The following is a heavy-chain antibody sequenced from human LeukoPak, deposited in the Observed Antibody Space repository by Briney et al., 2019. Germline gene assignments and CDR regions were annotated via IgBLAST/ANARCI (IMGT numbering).Heavy chain of an antibody. D-gene: IGHD6-19*01. Sequence: GRSLRLSCAASGFTFNEYAMHWVRQVPGKGLEWVSGISWNSGNIGYADSVKGRFTISRDNAKSLLYLQMNSLRPEDTAVYYCARDWAGSAWLTRALEYWGQGILVTVSS. CDR1: GFTFNEYA. V-gene: IGHV3-9*01. CDR2: ISWNSGNI. CDR3: ARDWAGSAWLTRALEY. J-gene: IGHJ4*02.